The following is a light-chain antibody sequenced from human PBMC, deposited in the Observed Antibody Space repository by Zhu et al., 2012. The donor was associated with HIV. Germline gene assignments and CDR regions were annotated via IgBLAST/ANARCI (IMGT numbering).Light chain of an antibody. Sequence: EIVLTQSPDTLSLSPGDRATLACRASQSVSSNYVIWYQQKPGQAPRPLIYGASDRASGVPDRFSGSGSGTDFTLTISRLEPEDFAVYYCHQYDNSWTFGQGTKAEIK. CDR2: GAS. V-gene: IGKV3-20*01. CDR1: QSVSSNY. J-gene: IGKJ1*01. CDR3: HQYDNSWT.